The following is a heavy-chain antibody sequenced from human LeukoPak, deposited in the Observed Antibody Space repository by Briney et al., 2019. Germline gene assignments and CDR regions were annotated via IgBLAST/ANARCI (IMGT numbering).Heavy chain of an antibody. CDR1: GGTFSSYA. CDR2: IIPILGIA. Sequence: SVKVSCKAPGGTFSSYAISWVRQAPGQGLEWMGRIIPILGIANYAQKFQGRVTITADKSTSTAYMELSSLRSEDTAVYYCASRLYSSSWIFDYWGQGTLVTVSS. D-gene: IGHD6-13*01. V-gene: IGHV1-69*04. J-gene: IGHJ4*02. CDR3: ASRLYSSSWIFDY.